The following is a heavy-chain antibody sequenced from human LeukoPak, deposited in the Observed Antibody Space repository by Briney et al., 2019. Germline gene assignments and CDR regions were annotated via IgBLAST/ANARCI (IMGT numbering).Heavy chain of an antibody. D-gene: IGHD3-16*02. J-gene: IGHJ3*01. CDR1: GFMFSDSA. V-gene: IGHV3-23*01. CDR2: ISFSGGNT. CDR3: ARDIELST. Sequence: GGSLRLSCAASGFMFSDSAMSWVRQAPGKGLEWVSLISFSGGNTYYADSVKGRFTLSRDNSKDTLYLQMNILRAEDTAVYYCARDIELSTWGLGTMVTVSS.